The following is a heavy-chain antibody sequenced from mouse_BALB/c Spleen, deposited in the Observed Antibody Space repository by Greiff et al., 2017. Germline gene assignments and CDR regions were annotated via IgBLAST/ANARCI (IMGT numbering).Heavy chain of an antibody. CDR3: GRLTEGSPMDY. V-gene: IGHV5-6*02. Sequence: DVMLVESGGDLVKPGGSLKLSCAASGFTFSSYGMSWVRQTPDKRLEWVATISSGGSYTYYPDSVKGRFTIYRDNAKNTLYLQMSSLKTEDTAMYYYGRLTEGSPMDYWGQGTSVTVSS. J-gene: IGHJ4*01. CDR2: ISSGGSYT. CDR1: GFTFSSYG.